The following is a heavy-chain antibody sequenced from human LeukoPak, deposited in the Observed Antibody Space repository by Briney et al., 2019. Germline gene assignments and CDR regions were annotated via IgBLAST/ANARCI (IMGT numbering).Heavy chain of an antibody. CDR1: GFTFSSYS. CDR3: ARGRYYYDSSGYPTPGY. V-gene: IGHV3-21*01. Sequence: AGGSLRLSCAASGFTFSSYSMNWVRQAPGNGLEWVSSISSSSSYIYYADSVKGRFTISRDNAKNSLYLQMNSLRAEDTAVYYCARGRYYYDSSGYPTPGYWGQGTLVTVSS. J-gene: IGHJ4*02. CDR2: ISSSSSYI. D-gene: IGHD3-22*01.